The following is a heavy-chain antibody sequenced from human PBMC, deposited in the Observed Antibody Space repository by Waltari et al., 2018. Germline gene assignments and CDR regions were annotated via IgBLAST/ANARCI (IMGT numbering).Heavy chain of an antibody. V-gene: IGHV3-21*06. CDR3: ARDRIPYYDVLTNIDY. CDR2: ISSNGDKI. J-gene: IGHJ4*02. Sequence: EVQLVESGGGLVKSGGSLRLSCAASGFPFGSYTMHWVRQAPGKGLEWVSSISSNGDKIYYVDSAKGRFTISRDNARNSVFLQLNSLRAEDTAVYYCARDRIPYYDVLTNIDYWGQGRLVTVSS. D-gene: IGHD3-9*01. CDR1: GFPFGSYT.